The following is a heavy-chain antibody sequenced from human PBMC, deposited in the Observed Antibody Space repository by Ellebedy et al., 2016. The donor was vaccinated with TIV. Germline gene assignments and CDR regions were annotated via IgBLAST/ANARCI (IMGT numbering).Heavy chain of an antibody. D-gene: IGHD4-17*01. CDR3: ATDGSYGDYRSPAHAFEK. Sequence: GESLKISCAASGFSFRSYWMSWVRQVPGKGLEWVANIRQDGSEKYYVDSVKGRFTISRDNAKNSLFLQMNSLRAEDTAVYYCATDGSYGDYRSPAHAFEKWGQGTMVIVSS. J-gene: IGHJ3*02. V-gene: IGHV3-7*01. CDR1: GFSFRSYW. CDR2: IRQDGSEK.